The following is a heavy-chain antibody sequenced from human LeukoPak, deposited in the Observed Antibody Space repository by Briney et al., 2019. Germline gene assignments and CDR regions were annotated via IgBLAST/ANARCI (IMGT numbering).Heavy chain of an antibody. CDR3: ARVSPTSGPGA. J-gene: IGHJ3*01. Sequence: GGSLRLSCAASGFTFSDYWLSWVRQAPGKGLEWVANIKRDGSDKYYVDSVKGRFTISRDNAKNSLYLQMNSLRVEDTAVYYCARVSPTSGPGAWGQGTMVTVSS. CDR2: IKRDGSDK. CDR1: GFTFSDYW. D-gene: IGHD2/OR15-2a*01. V-gene: IGHV3-7*01.